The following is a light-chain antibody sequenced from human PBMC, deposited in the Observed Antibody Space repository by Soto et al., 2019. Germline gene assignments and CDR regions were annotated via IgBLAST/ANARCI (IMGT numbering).Light chain of an antibody. CDR1: QSISSW. CDR3: QQYKSYST. CDR2: KAS. Sequence: DIQMTQSPYTMSASVGERVTITCRASQSISSWLAWYQQKPGKAPKLLIYKASSLESGDPSRFSGSGSGTEITLTISSLQPDDFATYYCQQYKSYSTFGQGTKVDIK. J-gene: IGKJ1*01. V-gene: IGKV1-5*03.